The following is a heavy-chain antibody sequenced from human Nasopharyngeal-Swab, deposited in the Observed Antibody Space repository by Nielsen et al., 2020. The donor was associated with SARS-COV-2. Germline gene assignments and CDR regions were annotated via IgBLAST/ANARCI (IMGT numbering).Heavy chain of an antibody. V-gene: IGHV3-7*03. Sequence: PGGSLRLSCAASGFSFSTYWMTWVRQAPGKGLEWVANIKQDGSEKYYVDSVKGRFTVSRDNPKNLLYLQVNSLRAEDTAVYYCARQGVFVPAYFHQYYMDVWGKGTTVTVSS. CDR3: ARQGVFVPAYFHQYYMDV. CDR2: IKQDGSEK. CDR1: GFSFSTYW. J-gene: IGHJ6*03. D-gene: IGHD3-16*02.